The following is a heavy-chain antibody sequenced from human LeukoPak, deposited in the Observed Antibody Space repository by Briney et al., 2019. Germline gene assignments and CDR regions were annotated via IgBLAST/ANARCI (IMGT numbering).Heavy chain of an antibody. Sequence: GGSLRLSCAASGFTFSSYGMSWVRQAPGKGLEWVSAISGSGGSTYYADSVKGRFTISRDNSKNTLYLQMNSLRAEDTAVYYCAKVSYSSGWHHFDYWGQGTLVTVSS. D-gene: IGHD6-19*01. CDR3: AKVSYSSGWHHFDY. CDR1: GFTFSSYG. J-gene: IGHJ4*02. V-gene: IGHV3-23*01. CDR2: ISGSGGST.